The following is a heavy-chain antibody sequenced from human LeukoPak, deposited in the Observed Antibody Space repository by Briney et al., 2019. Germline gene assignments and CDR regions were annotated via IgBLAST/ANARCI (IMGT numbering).Heavy chain of an antibody. CDR1: GGSISSSN. D-gene: IGHD3-22*01. CDR2: ISSSSSYI. V-gene: IGHV3-21*01. Sequence: ETLSLTCAVSGGSISSSNWWSWVRQAPGKGLEWVSSISSSSSYIHYADSVKGRFTISRDNAKNSLYLQMNSLRAEDTAVYYCARDLGGYYYDSSGYSAFDYWGQGTLVTVSS. J-gene: IGHJ4*02. CDR3: ARDLGGYYYDSSGYSAFDY.